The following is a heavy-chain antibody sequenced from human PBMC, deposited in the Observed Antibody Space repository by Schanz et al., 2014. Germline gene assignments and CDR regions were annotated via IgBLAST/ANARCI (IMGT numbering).Heavy chain of an antibody. V-gene: IGHV1-46*01. Sequence: QVQLVQSGAEVKKPGSSMKVSCKASGITFSTYVVVCVRQAPGQGLEWMGIINLSGGSTNNAQKFQGRLTMTRDTSTSTVYMELSSLRSEDTAVYYCASSGAGYSSSWDFDYWGQGTLVTVSS. CDR3: ASSGAGYSSSWDFDY. J-gene: IGHJ4*02. CDR2: INLSGGST. D-gene: IGHD6-13*01. CDR1: GITFSTYV.